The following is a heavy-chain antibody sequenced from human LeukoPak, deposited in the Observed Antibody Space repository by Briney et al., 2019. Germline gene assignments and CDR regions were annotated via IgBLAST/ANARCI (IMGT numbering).Heavy chain of an antibody. CDR3: AKDYDSSGYFDY. CDR1: GFTFSSYA. Sequence: GGSLRLSCAASGFTFSSYAMSWVRQAPGKGPEWVSAISGSGGSTYYADSVKGRFTISRDNSKNTLYLQMNSLRAEDTAVYYCAKDYDSSGYFDYWGQGTLVTVSS. V-gene: IGHV3-23*01. J-gene: IGHJ4*02. D-gene: IGHD3-22*01. CDR2: ISGSGGST.